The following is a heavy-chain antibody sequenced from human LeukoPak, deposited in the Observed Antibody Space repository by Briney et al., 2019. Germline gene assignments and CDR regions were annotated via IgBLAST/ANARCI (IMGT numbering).Heavy chain of an antibody. CDR3: ARGLVAATHYFDY. CDR1: GGSISSHY. D-gene: IGHD2-15*01. CDR2: IYYSGST. Sequence: SETLSLTCTVSGGSISSHYWSWIRQPPGKGLEWIGYIYYSGSTNYNPSLKSRVTISVDTSKNQFSLELSSVTAADTAVYYCARGLVAATHYFDYWGQGTLVTVSS. V-gene: IGHV4-59*11. J-gene: IGHJ4*02.